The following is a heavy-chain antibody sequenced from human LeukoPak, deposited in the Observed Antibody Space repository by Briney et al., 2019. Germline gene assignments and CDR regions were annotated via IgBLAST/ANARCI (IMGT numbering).Heavy chain of an antibody. CDR1: GFTFSTYW. CDR3: TTLYGGSLDY. Sequence: PGGSLRLSCAASGFTFSTYWMYWVRQAPGKGLVWVSRIKSDGSSTGYADSVKGRFTISRDNAKNTLYLQMNSLRAEDTAVYYCTTLYGGSLDYWGQGTLVTVSS. J-gene: IGHJ4*02. V-gene: IGHV3-74*01. D-gene: IGHD5-12*01. CDR2: IKSDGSST.